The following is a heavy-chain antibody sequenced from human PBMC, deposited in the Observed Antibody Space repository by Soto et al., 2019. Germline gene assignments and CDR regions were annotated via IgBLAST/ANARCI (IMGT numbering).Heavy chain of an antibody. CDR3: ARVRQDLIREDALDI. V-gene: IGHV3-7*01. J-gene: IGHJ3*02. CDR2: IKQDGSGK. CDR1: GFTFNKYY. D-gene: IGHD1-26*01. Sequence: EVQLVESGGGLVQPGGSLRLSCVASGFTFNKYYMNWVRQAPGKGLEWVANIKQDGSGKHYVDSVQGRFTISRDNAKNSVYLQMNGLRAEDTAVYYCARVRQDLIREDALDIWGQGTRVTVSS.